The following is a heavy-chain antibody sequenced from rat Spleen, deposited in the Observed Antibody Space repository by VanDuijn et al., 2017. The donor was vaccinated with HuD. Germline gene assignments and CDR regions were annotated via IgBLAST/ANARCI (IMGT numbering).Heavy chain of an antibody. D-gene: IGHD2-1*01. CDR2: ISYDGSST. Sequence: EVQLVESGGGLVQPGRSLKLSCAASGFTFSDYYMAWVRQAPTKGLEWVATISYDGSSTYYRDSVKGRFTISRDNAKNTLYLQMDSLRSEDTATYYCTTSTYDWFVYWGQGTLVTVSS. J-gene: IGHJ3*01. CDR3: TTSTYDWFVY. CDR1: GFTFSDYY. V-gene: IGHV5-29*01.